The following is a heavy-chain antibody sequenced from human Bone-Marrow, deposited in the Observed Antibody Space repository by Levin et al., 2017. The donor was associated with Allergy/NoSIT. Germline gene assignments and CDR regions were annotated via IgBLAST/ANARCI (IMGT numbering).Heavy chain of an antibody. Sequence: GESLKISCVVSGFTFSSYEMNWVRQAPGKGLEWVSYISSRNTSIYYADSVKGRFTISRDNAENSLYLQMNSLRAEDTAIYYCAREGLFMVRVFDYWGRGTLVTVSS. CDR2: ISSRNTSI. V-gene: IGHV3-48*03. J-gene: IGHJ4*02. D-gene: IGHD3-10*01. CDR3: AREGLFMVRVFDY. CDR1: GFTFSSYE.